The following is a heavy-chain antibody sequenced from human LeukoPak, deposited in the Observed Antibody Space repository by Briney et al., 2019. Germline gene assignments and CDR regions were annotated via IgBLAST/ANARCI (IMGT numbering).Heavy chain of an antibody. CDR1: GYTFTSYA. V-gene: IGHV1-3*01. J-gene: IGHJ4*02. Sequence: GASVKVSCKASGYTFTSYAMHWVRQAPGQRLEWMGWINAGNGNTKYSQKFQGRVTITRDTSASTAYMELSSLRSEDTAVYYCARKTWELYYDILTGYYMDQGFDYWGQGTLVTVSS. CDR2: INAGNGNT. CDR3: ARKTWELYYDILTGYYMDQGFDY. D-gene: IGHD3-9*01.